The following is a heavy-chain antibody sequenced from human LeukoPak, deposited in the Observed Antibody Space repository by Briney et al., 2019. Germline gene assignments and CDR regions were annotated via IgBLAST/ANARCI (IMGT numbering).Heavy chain of an antibody. Sequence: ASVKVSCKASGDNFRGYAFSWVRQAPGQGLEWMGWINPNSGGTNYAQKFQGRVTMTRDTSISTAYMELSRLRSDDTAVYYCATGGDIVVVPAAEDTFDIWGQGTMVTVSS. CDR1: GDNFRGYA. D-gene: IGHD2-2*01. CDR3: ATGGDIVVVPAAEDTFDI. V-gene: IGHV1-2*02. J-gene: IGHJ3*02. CDR2: INPNSGGT.